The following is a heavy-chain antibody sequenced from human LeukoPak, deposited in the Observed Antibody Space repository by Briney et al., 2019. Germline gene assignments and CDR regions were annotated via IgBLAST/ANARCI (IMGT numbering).Heavy chain of an antibody. J-gene: IGHJ6*02. CDR1: GFTFSSYS. V-gene: IGHV3-21*01. CDR3: AGDKRGYYYYGMDV. Sequence: PGGSLRPSCAASGFTFSSYSMNWVRQAPGKGLEWVSSISSSSSYIYYADSVKGRFTISRDNSKNTLYLQMNSLRAEDTAVYYCAGDKRGYYYYGMDVWGQGTTVTVSS. CDR2: ISSSSSYI.